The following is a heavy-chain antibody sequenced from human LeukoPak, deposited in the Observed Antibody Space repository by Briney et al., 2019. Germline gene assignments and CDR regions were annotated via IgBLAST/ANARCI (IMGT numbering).Heavy chain of an antibody. Sequence: SETLSLTCTVSGGSISIFYWRWIRQSQEGGLEWIGYVYYSGPTTSNPCLKSRVTLSVDHSKNQFSLQLRSVTAAGTAVYYWAREDPQTRVTEGMDVWGQGTTVIVSS. V-gene: IGHV4-59*01. D-gene: IGHD4-17*01. CDR2: VYYSGPT. CDR1: GGSISIFY. J-gene: IGHJ6*02. CDR3: AREDPQTRVTEGMDV.